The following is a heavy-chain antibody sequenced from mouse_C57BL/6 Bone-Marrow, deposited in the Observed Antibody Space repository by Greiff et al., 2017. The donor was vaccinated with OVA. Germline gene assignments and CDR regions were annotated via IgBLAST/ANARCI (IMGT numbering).Heavy chain of an antibody. CDR3: ARHGGLRQAWFAY. J-gene: IGHJ3*01. V-gene: IGHV5-12*01. CDR2: ISNGGGST. CDR1: GFTFSDYY. D-gene: IGHD1-1*01. Sequence: DVQLVESGGGLVQPGGSLKLSCAASGFTFSDYYMYWVRQTPEKRLEWVAYISNGGGSTYYPDTVKGRFTISRDNAKNTLYLQMSRLKSEDTAMYYCARHGGLRQAWFAYWGQGTLVTVSA.